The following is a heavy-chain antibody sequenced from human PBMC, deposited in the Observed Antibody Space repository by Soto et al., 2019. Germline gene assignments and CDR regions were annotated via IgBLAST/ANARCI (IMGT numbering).Heavy chain of an antibody. CDR2: ISAYNGNT. V-gene: IGHV1-18*01. CDR1: GYTFTSYG. D-gene: IGHD2-2*01. J-gene: IGHJ6*02. CDR3: ARGVDCSSTSCYRYYYYGMDV. Sequence: ASVKVSCKASGYTFTSYGISWVRQAPGQGLEWMGWISAYNGNTNYAQKLQGRVTMTTDTSTSTAYMELRSLRSDDTAVYYCARGVDCSSTSCYRYYYYGMDVWAKGPRSPSP.